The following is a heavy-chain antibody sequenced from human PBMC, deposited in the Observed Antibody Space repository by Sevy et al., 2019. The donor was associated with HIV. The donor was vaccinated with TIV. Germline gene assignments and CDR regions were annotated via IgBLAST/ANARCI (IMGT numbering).Heavy chain of an antibody. D-gene: IGHD1-26*01. V-gene: IGHV1-18*01. CDR2: ISRYNT. CDR1: GYTFNNYG. Sequence: ASVKVSCKASGYTFNNYGLSWVRQAPGQGLEWMGWISRYNTNYAQNLQGRVTMTTDTSTSTAYMELRSLRSDDTAVYYCARAHTGSQGPGQYFQHWGQGTLVTVSS. CDR3: ARAHTGSQGPGQYFQH. J-gene: IGHJ1*01.